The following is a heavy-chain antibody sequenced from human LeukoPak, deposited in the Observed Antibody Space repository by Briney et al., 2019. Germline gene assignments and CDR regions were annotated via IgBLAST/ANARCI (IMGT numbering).Heavy chain of an antibody. CDR2: MNPNSGNT. J-gene: IGHJ5*02. V-gene: IGHV1-8*01. CDR1: GYTFTSYD. CDR3: ARGQVKYNWNYGRNWFDP. Sequence: ASVKVSCKASGYTFTSYDINWVRQATGQGLEWMGWMNPNSGNTGYAQKFQGRVTMTRNTSISTAYKELSSLRSEDTAVYYCARGQVKYNWNYGRNWFDPWGQGTLVTVSS. D-gene: IGHD1-7*01.